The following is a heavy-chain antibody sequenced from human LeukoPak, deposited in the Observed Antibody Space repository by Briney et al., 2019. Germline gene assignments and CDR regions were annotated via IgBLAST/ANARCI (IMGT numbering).Heavy chain of an antibody. CDR1: GFTFSNAW. CDR3: TTDVLGYCSGGSCYTRTSPADY. D-gene: IGHD2-15*01. Sequence: PGGSLRLSCAASGFTFSNAWMSWVRQAPGKGLEWVGRIKSKTDGGTTDYAAPVKGRFTISRDDSKNTLYLQMNSLKTEDTAVYYCTTDVLGYCSGGSCYTRTSPADYWGQGTLVTVSS. J-gene: IGHJ4*02. V-gene: IGHV3-15*01. CDR2: IKSKTDGGTT.